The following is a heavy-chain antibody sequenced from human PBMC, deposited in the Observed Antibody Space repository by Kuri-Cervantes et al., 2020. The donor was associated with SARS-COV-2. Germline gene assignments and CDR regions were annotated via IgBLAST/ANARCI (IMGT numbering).Heavy chain of an antibody. CDR3: ARVEYNSGWYGAFDM. CDR1: GFTLSTYW. J-gene: IGHJ3*02. V-gene: IGHV3-48*01. CDR2: ISSSGSTI. Sequence: GGSLRLSCAASGFTLSTYWVHWVRQAPGKGLEWVSYISSSGSTIYYADSVKGRFTISRENSKNTLYLQMDSLRAEDAAVYYCARVEYNSGWYGAFDMWGQGTMVTVSS. D-gene: IGHD6-19*01.